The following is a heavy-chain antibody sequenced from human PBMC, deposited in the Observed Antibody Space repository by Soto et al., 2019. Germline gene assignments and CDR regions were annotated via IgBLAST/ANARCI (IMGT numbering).Heavy chain of an antibody. CDR3: ARARAYCISTSCYRYMDV. CDR1: GFTFSSYD. D-gene: IGHD2-2*01. Sequence: GGSLRLSCAASGFTFSSYDMHWVRQATGKGLEWVSAIGTAGDTYYPGSVKGRFTISRENAKSSLYLQMNSLRAGDTAVCYCARARAYCISTSCYRYMDVWGKGTTVTVSS. CDR2: IGTAGDT. J-gene: IGHJ6*03. V-gene: IGHV3-13*01.